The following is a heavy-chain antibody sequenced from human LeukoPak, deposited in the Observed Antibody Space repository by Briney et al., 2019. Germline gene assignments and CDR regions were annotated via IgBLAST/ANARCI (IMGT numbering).Heavy chain of an antibody. CDR1: GYTFTGYY. D-gene: IGHD6-19*01. Sequence: ASVKVSCKASGYTFTGYYMHWVRQAPGQGLEWMGWINPNSGGTNYAQKFQGRVTMTRDTSISTAYMELSSLRSEDTAVYYCARRTGMTLAGWLRVLDLWGQGTLVTVSS. J-gene: IGHJ5*02. CDR3: ARRTGMTLAGWLRVLDL. CDR2: INPNSGGT. V-gene: IGHV1-2*02.